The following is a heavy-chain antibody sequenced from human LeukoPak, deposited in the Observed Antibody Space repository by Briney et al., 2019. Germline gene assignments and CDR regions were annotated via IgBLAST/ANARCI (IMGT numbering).Heavy chain of an antibody. J-gene: IGHJ2*01. Sequence: PSQTLSLTCAVSGVSISSGGYCWGWVRQPRGRGREWIVYIYHSGSTYYNPSLKSRITISVDRSKHQFSLKLSSVTAADTAVYYCARGLAKVVKRDWYFDLWGRGTLVTVSS. V-gene: IGHV4-30-2*01. CDR2: IYHSGST. CDR3: ARGLAKVVKRDWYFDL. CDR1: GVSISSGGYC. D-gene: IGHD5-12*01.